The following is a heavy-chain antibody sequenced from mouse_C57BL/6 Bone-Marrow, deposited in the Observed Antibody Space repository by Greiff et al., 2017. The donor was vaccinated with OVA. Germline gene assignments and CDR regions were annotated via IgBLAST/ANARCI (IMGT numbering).Heavy chain of an antibody. D-gene: IGHD1-1*01. CDR3: AMGPYGSRYRYFDV. V-gene: IGHV1-43*01. Sequence: EVQLQQSGPELVKPGASVKISCKASGYSFTGYYMHWVKQSSEKSLEWIGEINPSTGGTSYNQKFKGKATLTVDKSSSTAYMQLKSLTSEDSAVYYCAMGPYGSRYRYFDVWGTGTTVTVSS. CDR1: GYSFTGYY. J-gene: IGHJ1*03. CDR2: INPSTGGT.